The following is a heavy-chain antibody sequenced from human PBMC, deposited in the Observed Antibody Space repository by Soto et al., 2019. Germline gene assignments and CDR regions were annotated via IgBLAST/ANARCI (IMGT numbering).Heavy chain of an antibody. Sequence: GGSLRLSCAASGFTFSSYAMSWVRQAPGKGLEWVSAISGSGGSTYYADSVKGRFTISRDNSKNTLYLQMNSLRAEDTAVYYCAKETRIAAAATAAVDYWGQGTLVTVSS. D-gene: IGHD6-13*01. CDR1: GFTFSSYA. CDR3: AKETRIAAAATAAVDY. CDR2: ISGSGGST. V-gene: IGHV3-23*01. J-gene: IGHJ4*02.